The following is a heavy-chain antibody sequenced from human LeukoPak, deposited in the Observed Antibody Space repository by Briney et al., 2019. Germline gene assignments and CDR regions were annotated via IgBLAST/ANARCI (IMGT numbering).Heavy chain of an antibody. CDR1: GFTFSSCG. CDR2: ISYDGSNK. Sequence: PGGSLRLSCAASGFTFSSCGMHWVRQAPGKGLEWVAVISYDGSNKYYADSVKGRFTISRDNSKNTLYLQMNSLRAEDTAVYYCAKGSGYASYWGQGTLVTVSS. J-gene: IGHJ4*02. CDR3: AKGSGYASY. V-gene: IGHV3-30*18. D-gene: IGHD5-12*01.